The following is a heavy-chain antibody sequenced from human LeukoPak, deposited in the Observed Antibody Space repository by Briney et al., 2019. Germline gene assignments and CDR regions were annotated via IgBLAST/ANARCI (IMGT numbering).Heavy chain of an antibody. V-gene: IGHV4-31*03. CDR3: ARVARYSSSWYWFDP. J-gene: IGHJ5*02. D-gene: IGHD6-13*01. CDR1: GGSISSGDYY. CDR2: IYYSGST. Sequence: SETLSLTCTVSGGSISSGDYYWSWIRQHPGKSLEWIGYIYYSGSTYYNPSLKSRVTISVDTSKNQFSLNLSSVTAADTAVYYCARVARYSSSWYWFDPWGQGILVTVSS.